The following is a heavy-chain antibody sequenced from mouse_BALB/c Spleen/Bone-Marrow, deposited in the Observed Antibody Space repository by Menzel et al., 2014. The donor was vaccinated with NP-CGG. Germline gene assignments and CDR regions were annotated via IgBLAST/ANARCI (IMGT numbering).Heavy chain of an antibody. Sequence: EVQGVESGGGLVQPGGSLKLSCVASGFTFSSYGMSWVRQTPDKRLELVAIINNNGGSTYYPDSVKGQFTISRDNAKNPLYLQMSSLTSEDAAMYYCARVYGWYFDVWGAGTTVTVSS. CDR3: ARVYGWYFDV. J-gene: IGHJ1*01. CDR1: GFTFSSYG. CDR2: INNNGGST. D-gene: IGHD1-1*01. V-gene: IGHV5-6-3*01.